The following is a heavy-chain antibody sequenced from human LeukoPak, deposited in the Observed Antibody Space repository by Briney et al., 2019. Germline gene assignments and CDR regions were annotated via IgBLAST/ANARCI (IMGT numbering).Heavy chain of an antibody. V-gene: IGHV3-7*03. Sequence: GGSLRLSCAASRFIFSNYWMSWVRQAPGKGLEWVANIKQDGSDKYYVDSVKGRFTISRDNAKNSLYLQMNSLRAEDTAVYYCARGARHRNYDFWSGYYRGILGWFDPWGQGTLVTVSS. CDR1: RFIFSNYW. CDR3: ARGARHRNYDFWSGYYRGILGWFDP. J-gene: IGHJ5*02. D-gene: IGHD3-3*01. CDR2: IKQDGSDK.